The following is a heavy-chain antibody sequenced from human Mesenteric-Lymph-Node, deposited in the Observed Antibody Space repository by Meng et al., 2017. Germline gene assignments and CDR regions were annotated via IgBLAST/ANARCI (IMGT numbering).Heavy chain of an antibody. V-gene: IGHV4-34*01. CDR1: GGSLSVYY. J-gene: IGHJ4*02. CDR3: ARGRRYSYGALDY. Sequence: QVQLRQSRSGLLKPSDTLSPTCAVYGGSLSVYYWSWIRQPPGKGLEWIGEINHSGSTNYNPSLKSRVTISVDTSKNQFSLKLSSVTAADTAVYYCARGRRYSYGALDYWGQGTLVTVSS. D-gene: IGHD5-18*01. CDR2: INHSGST.